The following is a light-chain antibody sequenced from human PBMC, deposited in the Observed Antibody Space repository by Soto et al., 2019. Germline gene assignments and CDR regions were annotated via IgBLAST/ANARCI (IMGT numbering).Light chain of an antibody. CDR3: MQTLQTPWT. V-gene: IGKV2-28*01. CDR1: HSLLHSNGYNY. J-gene: IGKJ1*01. Sequence: IVMTQSPLSLPVTPGEPASISCRSSHSLLHSNGYNYLDWYLQKPGQSPQLLIYLGSDRASGVPDRFSGSGSGTDFTLKISRVEAEDVGIYFCMQTLQTPWTFGQGTKVDIK. CDR2: LGS.